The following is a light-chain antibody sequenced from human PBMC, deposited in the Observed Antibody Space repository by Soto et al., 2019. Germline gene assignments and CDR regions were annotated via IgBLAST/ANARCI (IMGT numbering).Light chain of an antibody. V-gene: IGLV2-14*01. CDR2: DVS. Sequence: QSALTQPASVSGSPGQSITISCTGTSSDVGGYNYVSWYQQHLGKAPKLMIYDVSNRPSGVSNRFSGSKSGNTASLTISGLQAEDEADYYCSSYTSSSTLSVFGNGTKVTV. CDR3: SSYTSSSTLSV. J-gene: IGLJ1*01. CDR1: SSDVGGYNY.